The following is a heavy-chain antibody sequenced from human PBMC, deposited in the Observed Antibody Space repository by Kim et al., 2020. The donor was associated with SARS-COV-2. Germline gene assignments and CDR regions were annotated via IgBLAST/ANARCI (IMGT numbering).Heavy chain of an antibody. J-gene: IGHJ3*02. CDR2: IRSKANSYAT. CDR1: GFTFSGSA. D-gene: IGHD1-1*01. Sequence: GGSLRLSCAASGFTFSGSAMHWVRQASGKGLEWVGRIRSKANSYATTYTASVEGRFTISRDDSKSTAYPQMNSLKTEDTAVYYCTSVPGTTSAFRDAFDIWGQGTIVTVSS. CDR3: TSVPGTTSAFRDAFDI. V-gene: IGHV3-73*01.